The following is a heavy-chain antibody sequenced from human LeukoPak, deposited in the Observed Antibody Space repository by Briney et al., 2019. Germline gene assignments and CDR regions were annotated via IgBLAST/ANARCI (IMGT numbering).Heavy chain of an antibody. CDR1: GFTFSSYA. J-gene: IGHJ3*02. Sequence: GGSLRLSCAASGFTFSSYAMHWVRQAPGKGLEYVSGISSNGRGTYSANSVKGRFTISRDNSKNTLYLQMGSLRPEDMAVYYCARGSGSYYDAFDIWGQGTVVTVSS. CDR3: ARGSGSYYDAFDI. CDR2: ISSNGRGT. D-gene: IGHD3-10*01. V-gene: IGHV3-64*01.